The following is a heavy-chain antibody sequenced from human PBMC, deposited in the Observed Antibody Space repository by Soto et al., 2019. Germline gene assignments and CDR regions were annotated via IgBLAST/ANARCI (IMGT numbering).Heavy chain of an antibody. J-gene: IGHJ6*02. CDR1: GDSIIGIYH. Sequence: PSENLSLTCAVSGDSIIGIYHWAWIRQPPGRSLEWIASIFHTGTTYYTPSLKSRVTISVDTSKNQFSLRLSSVTAADSAVYYCVSSSLYGMDVWGQGSTVTVSS. CDR3: VSSSLYGMDV. CDR2: IFHTGTT. V-gene: IGHV4-38-2*01. D-gene: IGHD1-1*01.